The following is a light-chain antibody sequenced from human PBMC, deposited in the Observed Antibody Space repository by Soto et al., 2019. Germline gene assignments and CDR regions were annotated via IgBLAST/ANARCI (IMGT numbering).Light chain of an antibody. V-gene: IGLV1-40*01. Sequence: QSALTQPPSVSGAPGQRVTISCTGSSSNIGAGYDVNWYQQLPETAPKLLIFGDSNRPSGVPDRFSGSKSGTSASLAITGLQADDEADYYCQSNDNGLSGSDVFGTGTKVTVL. J-gene: IGLJ1*01. CDR1: SSNIGAGYD. CDR2: GDS. CDR3: QSNDNGLSGSDV.